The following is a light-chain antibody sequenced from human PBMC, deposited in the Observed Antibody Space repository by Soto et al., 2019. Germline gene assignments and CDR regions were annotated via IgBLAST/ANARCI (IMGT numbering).Light chain of an antibody. J-gene: IGKJ1*01. CDR2: DAS. CDR1: QSVSSY. V-gene: IGKV3-20*01. CDR3: QQYGSSPKP. Sequence: EIVLTQSPATLSLSPGERATLSCRASQSVSSYLAWYQQKPGQAPRLLIYDASSRATGIPDRFSGSGSGTDFTLTISRLEPEDFAVYYCQQYGSSPKPFGQGTKVDIK.